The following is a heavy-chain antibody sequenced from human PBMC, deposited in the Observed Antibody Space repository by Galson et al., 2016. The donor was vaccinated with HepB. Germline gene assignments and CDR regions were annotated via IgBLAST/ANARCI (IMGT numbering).Heavy chain of an antibody. CDR2: ISYDGTKK. D-gene: IGHD2-8*01. J-gene: IGHJ4*02. V-gene: IGHV3-30*03. CDR3: AWGMVFARH. Sequence: SMRLSCAATGFHFSNYGMHWGRQAPGKGLEWAAVISYDGTKKYYADSVKGRFTISRDNSKNTLYLQMNSLRVEDTAVYYCAWGMVFARHWGQGTLVTVSS. CDR1: GFHFSNYG.